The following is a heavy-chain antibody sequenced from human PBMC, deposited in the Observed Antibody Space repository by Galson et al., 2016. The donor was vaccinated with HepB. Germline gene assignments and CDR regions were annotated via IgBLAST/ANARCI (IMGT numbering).Heavy chain of an antibody. D-gene: IGHD3-3*01. CDR1: GFTFSDYY. J-gene: IGHJ6*04. CDR3: AATQYDFLRGDV. CDR2: ISSISSHT. V-gene: IGHV3-11*06. Sequence: SLRLSCAVSGFTFSDYYVSWIRQAPGKGPEWVSYISSISSHTNYGDSVKGRFTISRDNAKNSVDLQVNSLRPDDTAVYYCAATQYDFLRGDVWGKGTTVTVSS.